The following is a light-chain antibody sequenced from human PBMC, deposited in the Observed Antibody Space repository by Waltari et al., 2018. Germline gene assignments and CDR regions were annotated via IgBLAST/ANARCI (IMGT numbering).Light chain of an antibody. V-gene: IGKV3-20*01. Sequence: IVVPQSPGTMSLSPGDRAILLCRASQTINSNHLAWYQQKPGQAPRLLIHGASSRAIGIPDRFFGSGSGTDFTLTISRLEPEDSGVYYCQQYSASTGTFGQGTKVEIK. CDR2: GAS. CDR1: QTINSNH. J-gene: IGKJ1*01. CDR3: QQYSASTGT.